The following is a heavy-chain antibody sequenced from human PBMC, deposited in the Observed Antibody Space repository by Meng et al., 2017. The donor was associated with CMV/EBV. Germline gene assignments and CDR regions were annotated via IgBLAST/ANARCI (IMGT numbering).Heavy chain of an antibody. CDR2: ISSSSSYT. J-gene: IGHJ4*02. Sequence: QVELGESGWGWGKPGGSLRLSCADSGFPFRDYYMSWIRQAPGKGLEWVSYISSSSSYTNYADSVKGRFTISRDNAKNSLYLQMNSLRAEDTAVYYCARAGVAAAGTFGYWGQGTLVTVSS. D-gene: IGHD6-13*01. CDR3: ARAGVAAAGTFGY. CDR1: GFPFRDYY. V-gene: IGHV3-11*05.